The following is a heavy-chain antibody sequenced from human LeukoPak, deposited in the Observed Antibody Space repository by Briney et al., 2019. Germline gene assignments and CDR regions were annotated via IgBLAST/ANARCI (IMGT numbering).Heavy chain of an antibody. CDR2: VYYSGRT. D-gene: IGHD1-26*01. CDR3: ARTFSESYYYYGMDV. CDR1: GGSISSYY. J-gene: IGHJ6*02. V-gene: IGHV4-59*01. Sequence: SESLSLTCTVSGGSISSYYWSWIRQPPGKGLEWIGYVYYSGRTNYNPSLKSRVTISVDTSKNQFSLKLSSVTAADTAVYYCARTFSESYYYYGMDVWGQGTTVTVSS.